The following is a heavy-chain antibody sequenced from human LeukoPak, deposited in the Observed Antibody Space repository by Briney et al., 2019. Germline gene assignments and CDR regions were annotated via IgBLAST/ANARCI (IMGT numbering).Heavy chain of an antibody. CDR1: GFTFDDYA. CDR3: AKIQGWFNDAFHI. CDR2: ISATTGGT. Sequence: GGSLRLSCAASGFTFDDYAMHWVRQAPGKGLEWVSGISATTGGTYYADSVKGRFTISRDISKSTLYLQMNSLRADDTAVYYCAKIQGWFNDAFHIGGQGTMVTVSS. D-gene: IGHD6-19*01. V-gene: IGHV3-23*01. J-gene: IGHJ3*02.